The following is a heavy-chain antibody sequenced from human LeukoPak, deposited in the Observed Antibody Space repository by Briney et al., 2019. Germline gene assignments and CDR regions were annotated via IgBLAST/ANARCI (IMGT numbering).Heavy chain of an antibody. D-gene: IGHD1-26*01. Sequence: PSETLSLTCIVSGGSISGHYWSWIRQPPGKGLEWIGYIHYSGIIHYSPSLNSRVTVSVDTFKNQFSLELSSVTAADTAVYYCVRHGETPRGSYAEDYWGQGTLVTVSS. V-gene: IGHV4-59*08. CDR2: IHYSGII. CDR1: GGSISGHY. J-gene: IGHJ4*02. CDR3: VRHGETPRGSYAEDY.